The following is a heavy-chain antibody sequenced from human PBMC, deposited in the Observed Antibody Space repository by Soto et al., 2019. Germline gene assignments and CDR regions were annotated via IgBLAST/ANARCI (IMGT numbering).Heavy chain of an antibody. Sequence: ESGGGVVQPGRSLRLSCAASGFTFSNYAMHWVRQAPGKGLEWVAVISYAGSNKYYADSVKGRFTISRDNSKNTLYLQTDNLRAEDTAVYYCARDNYGGDYWGQGTLVTVSS. D-gene: IGHD4-17*01. J-gene: IGHJ4*02. CDR3: ARDNYGGDY. CDR2: ISYAGSNK. CDR1: GFTFSNYA. V-gene: IGHV3-30-3*01.